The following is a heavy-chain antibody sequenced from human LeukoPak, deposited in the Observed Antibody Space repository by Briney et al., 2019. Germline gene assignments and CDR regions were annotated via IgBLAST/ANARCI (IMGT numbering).Heavy chain of an antibody. D-gene: IGHD4-23*01. CDR3: ARGGVATAWGAFDV. CDR1: GSKFKTYG. V-gene: IGHV3-33*01. CDR2: IYYDGNQK. Sequence: GGSLRLSCAASGSKFKTYGMHWVRQAPGEGLEWVAVIYYDGNQKYYGDSVKGRFTVSRDVSENMLYLQMSSLRADDTAVYYCARGGVATAWGAFDVWGQGTMVTVSS. J-gene: IGHJ3*01.